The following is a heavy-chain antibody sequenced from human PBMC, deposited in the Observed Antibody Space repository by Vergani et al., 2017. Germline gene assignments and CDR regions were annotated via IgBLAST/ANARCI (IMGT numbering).Heavy chain of an antibody. CDR3: VRSTMRSFGNWYFDL. V-gene: IGHV4-34*02. J-gene: IGHJ2*01. D-gene: IGHD2/OR15-2a*01. Sequence: QVLLQQWGAGLLKPSETLSLTSAVYGGSFSGHFWNWIRQSPGKRLEWIGEISHSGSANYNPSLKSRVTISVDTSKKQFSLKMNSVTAADTAVYYCVRSTMRSFGNWYFDLWGRGTLVTVSS. CDR2: ISHSGSA. CDR1: GGSFSGHF.